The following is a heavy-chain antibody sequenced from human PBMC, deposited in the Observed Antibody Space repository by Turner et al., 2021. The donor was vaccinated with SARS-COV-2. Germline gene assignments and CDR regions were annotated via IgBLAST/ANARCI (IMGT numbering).Heavy chain of an antibody. D-gene: IGHD3-3*02. V-gene: IGHV3-53*04. CDR2: SYSGGST. CDR3: ARDLLAYGMDV. CDR1: GVTVSSNY. J-gene: IGHJ6*02. Sequence: EVQLVESGGCLVQPGGSLRHSCAASGVTVSSNYMSWVRQAPGKGLEWVSVSYSGGSTFYADSVKGRFTISRHNSKNTLYLQMNSLRAEDTAVYYCARDLLAYGMDVWGQGTTVTVSS.